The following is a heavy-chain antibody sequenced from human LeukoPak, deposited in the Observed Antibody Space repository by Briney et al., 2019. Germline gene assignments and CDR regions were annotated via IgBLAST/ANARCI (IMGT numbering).Heavy chain of an antibody. CDR3: ASFNAQDY. Sequence: SVKVSCKASGGSFSSFAISWVRQAPGQGLEWMGRITPSLGTTNYAQNFQGRVSITADKSTSTAYMELTSLRSDDTALYYCASFNAQDYWGQGTLVTVSS. CDR2: ITPSLGTT. CDR1: GGSFSSFA. J-gene: IGHJ4*02. V-gene: IGHV1-69*04. D-gene: IGHD2/OR15-2a*01.